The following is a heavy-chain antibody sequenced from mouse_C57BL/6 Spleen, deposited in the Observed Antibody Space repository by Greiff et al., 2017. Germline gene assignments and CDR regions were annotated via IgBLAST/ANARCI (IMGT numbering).Heavy chain of an antibody. V-gene: IGHV1-81*01. CDR1: GYTFTSYG. D-gene: IGHD2-2*01. J-gene: IGHJ4*01. CDR2: IYPRSGNT. CDR3: ARWEMVTDVLYYSAMDY. Sequence: VKLQESGAELARPGASVKLSCKASGYTFTSYGISWVKQRTGQGLEWIGEIYPRSGNTYYNEKFKGKATLTADKSSSTAYMELRSLTSEDSAVYICARWEMVTDVLYYSAMDYWGQGTSVTVSS.